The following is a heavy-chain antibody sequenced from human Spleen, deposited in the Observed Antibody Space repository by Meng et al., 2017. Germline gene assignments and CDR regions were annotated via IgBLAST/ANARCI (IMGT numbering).Heavy chain of an antibody. Sequence: QVPLAQCVASLLTLSETPPLPCVVSGGSFRDYFCSLIRQPPVKGLEWIGEINHSGSTNYNPSLKSRVTLSVDTSKYQFSLKLSSVTAADTAVYYCARGRHYSSDQDRGYYFDYWGQGTLVTVSS. D-gene: IGHD6-19*01. CDR2: INHSGST. V-gene: IGHV4-34*01. CDR1: GGSFRDYF. CDR3: ARGRHYSSDQDRGYYFDY. J-gene: IGHJ4*02.